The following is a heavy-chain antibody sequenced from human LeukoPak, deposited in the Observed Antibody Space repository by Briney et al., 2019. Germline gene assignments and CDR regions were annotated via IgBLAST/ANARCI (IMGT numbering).Heavy chain of an antibody. CDR2: IYYSGST. Sequence: KPSETLSLTCTVSGGSISSSSYYWGWIRQPPGKGLEWIGSIYYSGSTYYNPSLKSRVTISVDTSKNQFSLKLSSVTAADTAVYYCARSGWYYPFDYWGQGTLVTVSS. J-gene: IGHJ4*02. CDR1: GGSISSSSYY. V-gene: IGHV4-39*07. CDR3: ARSGWYYPFDY. D-gene: IGHD6-19*01.